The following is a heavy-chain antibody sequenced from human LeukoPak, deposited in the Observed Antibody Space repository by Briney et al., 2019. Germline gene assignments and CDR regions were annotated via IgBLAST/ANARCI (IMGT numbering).Heavy chain of an antibody. CDR3: ARVKGLGIAAEH. CDR1: GGSISSSSYY. D-gene: IGHD6-13*01. V-gene: IGHV4-39*07. Sequence: PSETLSLTCTVSGGSISSSSYYWGWIRQPPGKGLEWIGSIYYSGSTYYNPSLKSRVTISVDTSKNQFSLKLSSVTAADTAVYYCARVKGLGIAAEHWGQGTLVTVSS. J-gene: IGHJ1*01. CDR2: IYYSGST.